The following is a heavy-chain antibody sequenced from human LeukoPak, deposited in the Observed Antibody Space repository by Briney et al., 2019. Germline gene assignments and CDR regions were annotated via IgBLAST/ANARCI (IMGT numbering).Heavy chain of an antibody. V-gene: IGHV3-30*02. CDR3: AKDYYDSSNWFDP. CDR2: IRYDGSNK. CDR1: GFTFSSYG. Sequence: GGSLRLSCAASGFTFSSYGMHWVRQAPGKGLEWVAFIRYDGSNKYYADSVKGRFTISRDNSKNTLYLQMNSLRAEDTAVYYCAKDYYDSSNWFDPWGQGTLVTVSS. D-gene: IGHD3-22*01. J-gene: IGHJ5*02.